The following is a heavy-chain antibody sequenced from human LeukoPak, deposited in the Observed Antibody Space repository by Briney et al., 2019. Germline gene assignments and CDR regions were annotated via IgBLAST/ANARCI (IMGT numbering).Heavy chain of an antibody. CDR1: GGSISSGRYY. V-gene: IGHV4-61*02. J-gene: IGHJ5*02. CDR3: ATQSGSGYYPSSFDP. D-gene: IGHD3-22*01. CDR2: IYTSGST. Sequence: SQPLSLTRTVSGGSISSGRYYWSWIRPPAGKGLEWIGRIYTSGSTKYNPSLTSRVTISVDTSKNQFSLKLSSVTAADTAVYYCATQSGSGYYPSSFDPWGQGTLVTVSS.